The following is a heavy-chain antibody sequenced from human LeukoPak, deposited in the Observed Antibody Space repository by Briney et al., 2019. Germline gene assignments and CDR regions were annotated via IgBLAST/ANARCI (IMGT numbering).Heavy chain of an antibody. V-gene: IGHV3-21*01. CDR3: ATGYSYGYGSGPDY. J-gene: IGHJ4*02. CDR2: ISSSSSYI. Sequence: GGSLRLSCAASGFTFSSYSMNWVRQAPGKGLEWVSSISSSSSYIYYADSVKGRFTTSRDNAKNSLYLQMNSLRAEDTAVYYCATGYSYGYGSGPDYWGQGTLVTVSS. D-gene: IGHD5-18*01. CDR1: GFTFSSYS.